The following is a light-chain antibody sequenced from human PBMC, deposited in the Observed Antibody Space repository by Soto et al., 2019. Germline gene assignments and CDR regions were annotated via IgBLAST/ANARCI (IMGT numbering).Light chain of an antibody. J-gene: IGLJ1*01. V-gene: IGLV2-14*01. CDR1: SSDVGGYKY. CDR2: DVS. CDR3: SSYTSSGTQV. Sequence: QSALTQPASVSGSPGQSITISCTGTSSDVGGYKYVSWYQQHPGKAPKLMIYDVSNRPSGVSNRFSGSKSGNTASLTISGLQAEDEADYYCSSYTSSGTQVFGTGTKVTLL.